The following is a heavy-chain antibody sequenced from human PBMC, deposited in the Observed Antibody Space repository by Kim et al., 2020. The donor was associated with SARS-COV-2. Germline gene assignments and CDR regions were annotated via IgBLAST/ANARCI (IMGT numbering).Heavy chain of an antibody. V-gene: IGHV4-31*03. CDR1: GGSISSGGYY. CDR2: IYYSGST. Sequence: SETLSLTCTVSGGSISSGGYYWSWIRQHPGKGLEWIGYIYYSGSTYYNPSLKSRVTISVDTSKNQFSLKLSSVTAADTAVYYCARDKADYYDSSGYLDYWGQGTLVTVSS. D-gene: IGHD3-22*01. CDR3: ARDKADYYDSSGYLDY. J-gene: IGHJ4*02.